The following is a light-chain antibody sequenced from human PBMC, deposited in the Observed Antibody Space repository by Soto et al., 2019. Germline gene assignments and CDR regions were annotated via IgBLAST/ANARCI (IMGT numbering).Light chain of an antibody. Sequence: ELVLTQSPGTLSLSPGDSAALSCKASQIGSGNYLSWYQQKSGQAPRLLIYATSTRAPGIPDRFSGSGSATDFSLIISRLEPEDSAVCYCQHFGYPQWTFGRGTKVDI. CDR3: QHFGYPQWT. J-gene: IGKJ1*01. CDR1: QIGSGNY. V-gene: IGKV3-20*01. CDR2: ATS.